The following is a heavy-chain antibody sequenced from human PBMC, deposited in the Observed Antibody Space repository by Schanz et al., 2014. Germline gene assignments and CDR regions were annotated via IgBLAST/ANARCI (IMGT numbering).Heavy chain of an antibody. D-gene: IGHD6-13*01. Sequence: QVQLVQSGAEVKKPGVSVKVSCKASGYTFTTYYIHWVRQAPGQGLEWMGIINPSGGSTSYAQKFQGRVTMTRDTSTSTVYMELSSLRSEDTAVYYCARDGEAAAGCDYWGQGTPVTVSS. CDR3: ARDGEAAAGCDY. J-gene: IGHJ4*02. CDR1: GYTFTTYY. CDR2: INPSGGST. V-gene: IGHV1-46*03.